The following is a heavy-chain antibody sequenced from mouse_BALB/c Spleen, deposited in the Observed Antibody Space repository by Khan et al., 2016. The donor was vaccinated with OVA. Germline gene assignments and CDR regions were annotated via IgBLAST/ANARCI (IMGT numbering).Heavy chain of an antibody. CDR3: ARNAYFGNYFDY. CDR2: NYPGDGRT. D-gene: IGHD2-10*01. CDR1: GYTFTNYW. Sequence: QVQLQQPGAELVKPGASVKLSCKASGYTFTNYWVHWVRQRPGQGLEWIGENYPGDGRTIYNEKFQKKPSLNVDRSSNTAYMQLSSLTSEDSAVYYCARNAYFGNYFDYWAQGTTLTVSS. V-gene: IGHV1S81*02. J-gene: IGHJ2*01.